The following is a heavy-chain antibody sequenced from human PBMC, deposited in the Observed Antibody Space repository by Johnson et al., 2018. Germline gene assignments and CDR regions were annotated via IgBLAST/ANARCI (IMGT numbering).Heavy chain of an antibody. CDR1: GFTCDDYA. CDR3: AKVQQPDYYYGMDV. CDR2: IRWNRGSI. J-gene: IGHJ6*02. D-gene: IGHD6-13*01. V-gene: IGHV3-9*01. Sequence: EVQLLESGGGLVKPGGSLRLSCAASGFTCDDYAMHWVRQAPGKGLEWVSGIRWNRGSIGYAASVKGRFTISSDHAKNSLYLQMNSRRAEDTALYYCAKVQQPDYYYGMDVWGQGTTVTVSS.